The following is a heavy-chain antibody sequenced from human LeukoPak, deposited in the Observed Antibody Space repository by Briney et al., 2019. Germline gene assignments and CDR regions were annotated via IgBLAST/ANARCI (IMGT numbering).Heavy chain of an antibody. J-gene: IGHJ4*02. Sequence: GGSLRLSCAASGFTVSSNYMNWVRQAPGKGLEWVSLIYSGGSTYYADSVKGRFTISRDNSKNTLCLQMNSLRAEDTAVYYCAREGAYYFDYWGQGTLVTVSS. D-gene: IGHD3-16*01. CDR1: GFTVSSNY. CDR2: IYSGGST. CDR3: AREGAYYFDY. V-gene: IGHV3-53*01.